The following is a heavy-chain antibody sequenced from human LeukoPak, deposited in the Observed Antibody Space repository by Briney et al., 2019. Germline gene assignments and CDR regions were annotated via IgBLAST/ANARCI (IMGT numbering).Heavy chain of an antibody. Sequence: SQTLSLACAVSGDSISSGGYSWSWIRQPPGKGLEWIGYIYHSGSIYYNPSLKSRVTISVDRSKNQFCLKLSSVTAADTAVYYCARKLSGSGHWFDTWGEGTLVTVSS. J-gene: IGHJ5*02. CDR2: IYHSGSI. V-gene: IGHV4-30-2*01. CDR1: GDSISSGGYS. D-gene: IGHD3-10*01. CDR3: ARKLSGSGHWFDT.